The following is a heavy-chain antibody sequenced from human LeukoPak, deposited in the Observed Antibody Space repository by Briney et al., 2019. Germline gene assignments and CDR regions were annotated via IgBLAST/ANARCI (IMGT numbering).Heavy chain of an antibody. D-gene: IGHD2-8*01. CDR3: ARDTPSRMVYAIVGYYYYYMDV. V-gene: IGHV3-30*04. J-gene: IGHJ6*03. Sequence: PGGSLRLSCAASGFTFSSYAMHWVRQAPGKGLEWVAVISYDGSNKYYADSVKGRFTISRDNSKNTLYLQMNSLRAEDTAVYYCARDTPSRMVYAIVGYYYYYMDVWGKGTTVTVSS. CDR2: ISYDGSNK. CDR1: GFTFSSYA.